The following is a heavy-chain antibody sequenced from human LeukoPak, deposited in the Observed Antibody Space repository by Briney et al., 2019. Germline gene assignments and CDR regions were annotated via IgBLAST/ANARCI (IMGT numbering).Heavy chain of an antibody. V-gene: IGHV4-34*01. CDR2: INHSGSS. J-gene: IGHJ4*02. D-gene: IGHD2/OR15-2a*01. CDR3: ARSPRVLWASRYDH. CDR1: GGSFTGYF. Sequence: PSETLSLTCAVYGGSFTGYFWTWIRQSPGQGLEWIGEINHSGSSNYNPSLKSRLTTSLDTSQHQFSLKLTSVTAADTAVYYCARSPRVLWASRYDHWGRGTLVTVSS.